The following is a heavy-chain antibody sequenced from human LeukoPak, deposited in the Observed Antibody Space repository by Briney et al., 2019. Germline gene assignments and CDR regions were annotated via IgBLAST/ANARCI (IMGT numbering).Heavy chain of an antibody. D-gene: IGHD4-11*01. Sequence: GSLRLSCSTAGFHFSSYGLDRVRQAPSKGLEWVAVIWYDGSNKYYADSVKGRFTISRDNSKNTLYLQMNSLRAEDTAVYYCARGLTTVKLFDYWGQGTLVTVSS. CDR3: ARGLTTVKLFDY. J-gene: IGHJ4*02. V-gene: IGHV3-33*01. CDR2: IWYDGSNK. CDR1: GFHFSSYG.